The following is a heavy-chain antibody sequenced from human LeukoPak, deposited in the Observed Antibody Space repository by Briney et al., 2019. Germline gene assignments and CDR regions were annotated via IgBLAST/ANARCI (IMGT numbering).Heavy chain of an antibody. CDR1: GGSISSGGYY. Sequence: SETLSLTCTVSGGSISSGGYYWSWIRQHPGKGLEWLGYIYYSGSTYYNPSLKSRVTISVDTSKNQFSLKLSSVTAADTAVYYCARDLLTDYYYGMDVWGQGTTVTVSS. D-gene: IGHD3-16*01. J-gene: IGHJ6*02. V-gene: IGHV4-31*03. CDR3: ARDLLTDYYYGMDV. CDR2: IYYSGST.